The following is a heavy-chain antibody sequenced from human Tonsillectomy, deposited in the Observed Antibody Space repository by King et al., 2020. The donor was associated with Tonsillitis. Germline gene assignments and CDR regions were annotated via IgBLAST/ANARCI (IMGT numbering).Heavy chain of an antibody. CDR3: ARGLPLYYYGSGSYYLGGVDFDY. V-gene: IGHV3-48*01. CDR1: GFTFSSYS. D-gene: IGHD3-10*01. Sequence: VQLVESGGGLVQPGGSLRLSCAASGFTFSSYSMNRVRQAPGKGLEWVSYISSSSSTIYYADPVKGRFTISRDNAKNSLYLKMNSLRAEDTAVYYCARGLPLYYYGSGSYYLGGVDFDYWGQGTLVTVSS. CDR2: ISSSSSTI. J-gene: IGHJ4*02.